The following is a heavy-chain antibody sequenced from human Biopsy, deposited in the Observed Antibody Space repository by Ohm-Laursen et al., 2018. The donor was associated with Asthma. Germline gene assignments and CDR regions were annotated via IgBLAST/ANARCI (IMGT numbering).Heavy chain of an antibody. CDR2: INSVFGTT. D-gene: IGHD2-2*01. V-gene: IGHV1-69*13. CDR1: GGTFNTYV. J-gene: IGHJ4*02. CDR3: ARKAGSCISRTCYSLDS. Sequence: SVKVSCKSLGGTFNTYVIGRVRQAPGQGLEWMGGINSVFGTTTYPQKFQDRVTITADDSTSTVYMELSSLRSEDTAVYYCARKAGSCISRTCYSLDSWGQGTLVAVSS.